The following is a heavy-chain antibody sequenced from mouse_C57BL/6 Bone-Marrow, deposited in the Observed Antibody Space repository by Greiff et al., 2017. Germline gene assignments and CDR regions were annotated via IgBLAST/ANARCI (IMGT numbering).Heavy chain of an antibody. D-gene: IGHD2-5*01. Sequence: VKLVESGPGLVQPSQSLSITCTVSGFSLTSYGVHWVRQSPGKGLEWLGVIWSGGSTDYNAAFISRLSISKDNSKSQVFFKMNSLQADDTAIYYCARNYYSNYGDAMDYWGQGTSVTVSS. CDR2: IWSGGST. CDR3: ARNYYSNYGDAMDY. V-gene: IGHV2-2*01. CDR1: GFSLTSYG. J-gene: IGHJ4*01.